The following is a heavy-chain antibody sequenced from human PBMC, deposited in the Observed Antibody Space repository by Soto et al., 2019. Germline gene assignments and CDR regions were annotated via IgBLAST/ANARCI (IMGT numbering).Heavy chain of an antibody. V-gene: IGHV3-23*01. CDR2: ISGSGGST. CDR1: GFTFSSYA. D-gene: IGHD4-17*01. CDR3: AIHPTTVTTCFDY. Sequence: GGSLRLSCAASGFTFSSYAMSWVRQAPGKGLEWVSAISGSGGSTYYADSVKGRFTISRDNSKNTLYLQMNSLGAEDTAVYYCAIHPTTVTTCFDYWGQGTLVTVSS. J-gene: IGHJ4*02.